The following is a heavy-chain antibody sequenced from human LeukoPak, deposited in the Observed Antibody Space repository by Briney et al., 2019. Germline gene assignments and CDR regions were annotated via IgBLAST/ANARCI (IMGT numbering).Heavy chain of an antibody. D-gene: IGHD3-10*01. CDR1: GFTVSSNY. V-gene: IGHV3-53*01. CDR2: IYSGGST. CDR3: ARNYYGSGTTVFDY. Sequence: GGSLRLSCAASGFTVSSNYMSWVRQAPGKGLEWVSVIYSGGSTYYADSVKGRFTISRDNSKNTLYLQMNSLRAEDTAVYYCARNYYGSGTTVFDYWGQGTLVTVSS. J-gene: IGHJ4*02.